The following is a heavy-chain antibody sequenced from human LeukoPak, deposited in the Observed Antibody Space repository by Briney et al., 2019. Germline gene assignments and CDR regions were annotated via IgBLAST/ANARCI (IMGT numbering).Heavy chain of an antibody. V-gene: IGHV3-74*01. CDR1: GFTFSSYW. Sequence: PGGSLRLSCAASGFTFSSYWMHWVRQVPGRGLVWVSVISSDGNTRNYADSVKGRFTISRDNAKNTVYLQMNSLRAEDTAVYYCARALIGPFSLGLDLWGRGTLVTVSS. CDR2: ISSDGNTR. D-gene: IGHD2-15*01. CDR3: ARALIGPFSLGLDL. J-gene: IGHJ2*01.